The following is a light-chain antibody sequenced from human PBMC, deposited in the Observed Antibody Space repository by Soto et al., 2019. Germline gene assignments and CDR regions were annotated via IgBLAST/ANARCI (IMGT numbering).Light chain of an antibody. V-gene: IGKV3D-15*01. CDR2: DIS. Sequence: ETVMTQSPATVSVSPGERATLSCRASQSVSSNLAWYQQKPGQPPRLLIYDISTRATGIPTRFSGSRSGTEFTLTISKLEPEDFAGYYCQQNGSSGTCGQGTK. J-gene: IGKJ1*01. CDR3: QQNGSSGT. CDR1: QSVSSN.